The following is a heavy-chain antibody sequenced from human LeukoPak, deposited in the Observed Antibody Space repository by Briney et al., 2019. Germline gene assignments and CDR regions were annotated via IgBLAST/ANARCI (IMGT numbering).Heavy chain of an antibody. Sequence: GGSLRLSCAASGFTFSSYTMNWVRQAPGKGLGWVSSISTSSSYTYYTDSVKGRFTISRDNAKNSLSLQMNSLRAEDTAVYYCARGYGSAIWGQGTLVTVSS. J-gene: IGHJ4*02. D-gene: IGHD6-19*01. CDR1: GFTFSSYT. CDR2: ISTSSSYT. CDR3: ARGYGSAI. V-gene: IGHV3-21*01.